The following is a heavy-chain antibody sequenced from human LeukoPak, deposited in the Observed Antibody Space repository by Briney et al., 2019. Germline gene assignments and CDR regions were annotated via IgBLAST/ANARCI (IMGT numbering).Heavy chain of an antibody. CDR2: ISSSSSYI. CDR3: ARGSRVLRFLEWFPYYFDY. D-gene: IGHD3-3*01. CDR1: GFTFSSYS. Sequence: PGGSLRLSCAASGFTFSSYSMNWVRQAPGKGLEWVSSISSSSSYIYYADSVKGRFTISRDNAKNSLYLLMNSLRAEDTAVYYCARGSRVLRFLEWFPYYFDYWGQGTLVTVSS. V-gene: IGHV3-21*01. J-gene: IGHJ4*02.